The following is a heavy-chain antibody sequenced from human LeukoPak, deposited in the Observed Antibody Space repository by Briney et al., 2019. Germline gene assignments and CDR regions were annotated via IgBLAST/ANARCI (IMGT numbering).Heavy chain of an antibody. Sequence: GGSLRLSCAASGFTFSSYAMSWVRQAPGKGLEWVSAISGSGGSTYNADSVKGRFTISRDNSKNTLYLQMNSLRAEDTAVYYCALLKLRYFDWSLPLDYWGQGTLVTVSS. D-gene: IGHD3-9*01. CDR2: ISGSGGST. CDR3: ALLKLRYFDWSLPLDY. CDR1: GFTFSSYA. J-gene: IGHJ4*02. V-gene: IGHV3-23*01.